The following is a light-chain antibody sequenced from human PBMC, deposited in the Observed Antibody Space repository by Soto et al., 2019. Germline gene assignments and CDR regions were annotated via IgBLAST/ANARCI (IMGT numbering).Light chain of an antibody. V-gene: IGLV2-8*01. CDR3: SSYAGSSNV. CDR2: EVN. CDR1: SSDVGGYNY. Sequence: QSVQTQPPSAPWSPGESVSISCTGTSSDVGGYNYVSWYQQHPGKAPKLMIYEVNKRPSGVPDRFSGSKSGNTASLTVSGLQADDEAHYYCSSYAGSSNVFGTGTKVTVL. J-gene: IGLJ1*01.